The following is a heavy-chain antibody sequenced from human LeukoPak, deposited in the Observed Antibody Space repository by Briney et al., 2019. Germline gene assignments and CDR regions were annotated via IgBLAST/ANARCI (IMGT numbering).Heavy chain of an antibody. CDR2: IYHSGST. V-gene: IGHV4-38-2*01. CDR3: ATQSATYYYYYMDV. CDR1: GYSISSGYY. Sequence: PSETLSLTCAVSGYSISSGYYWGWIRQPPGKGLEWIGSIYHSGSTYYNPSLKSRVTISVDTSKNQFSLKLSSVTAADTAVYYCATQSATYYYYYMDVWGKGTTVTVSS. J-gene: IGHJ6*03. D-gene: IGHD2-15*01.